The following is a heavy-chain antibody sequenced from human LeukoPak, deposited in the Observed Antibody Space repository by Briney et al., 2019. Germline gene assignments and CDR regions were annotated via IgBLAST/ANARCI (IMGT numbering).Heavy chain of an antibody. J-gene: IGHJ5*02. V-gene: IGHV6-1*01. CDR2: TYYRSKWYN. Sequence: SQTLSLTCAISGDSVSSYSAAWNWIRQSPSRGLEWLGRTYYRSKWYNDYAVSVKSRITINPDTSKNQFSLQLNSVTPEDTAVYYCARAGRGSGSYYSSLDWFDPWGQGTLVTVSS. D-gene: IGHD3-10*01. CDR3: ARAGRGSGSYYSSLDWFDP. CDR1: GDSVSSYSAA.